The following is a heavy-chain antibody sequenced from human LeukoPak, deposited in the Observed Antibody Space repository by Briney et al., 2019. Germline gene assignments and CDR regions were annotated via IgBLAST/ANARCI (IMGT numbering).Heavy chain of an antibody. V-gene: IGHV4-59*01. J-gene: IGHJ4*02. CDR2: IYYSGST. Sequence: PSETLSLTCTVSGGSISSYYWSWIRQPPGKGLEWIGYIYYSGSTNYNPSLKSRVTISVDTSKNQFSLKLSSVTAADTAVYYCARAGSSWYLFSRADLDYWGQGTLVTVSS. CDR3: ARAGSSWYLFSRADLDY. CDR1: GGSISSYY. D-gene: IGHD6-13*01.